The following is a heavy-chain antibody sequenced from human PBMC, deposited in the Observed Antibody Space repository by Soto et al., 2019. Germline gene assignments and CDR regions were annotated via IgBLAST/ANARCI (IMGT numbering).Heavy chain of an antibody. Sequence: ASVKVSCKASGGTFSSYAISWVRQAPGQGLEWMGGIIPIFGTANYAQKFQGRVTITADESTSTAYMELSSLRSEDTAVYYCARDPDLNWSQPGYWGQGTLVTVSS. J-gene: IGHJ4*02. CDR3: ARDPDLNWSQPGY. D-gene: IGHD1-1*01. V-gene: IGHV1-69*13. CDR1: GGTFSSYA. CDR2: IIPIFGTA.